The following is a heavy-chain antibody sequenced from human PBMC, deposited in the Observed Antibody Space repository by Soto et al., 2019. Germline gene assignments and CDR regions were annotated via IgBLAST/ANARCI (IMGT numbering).Heavy chain of an antibody. D-gene: IGHD3-10*01. CDR2: ISAHNGNT. J-gene: IGHJ4*02. CDR3: ARGRDGEY. Sequence: QVHLVQSGAEVKKPGASVKVSCKGSGYACTTYGMTWVRQAPGKGLEWMGWISAHNGNTNYAQKLQGRVTVTRDTSPNTAYLSLRSLISVGTAVYYCARGRDGEYWCQGELVTVSS. V-gene: IGHV1-18*01. CDR1: GYACTTYG.